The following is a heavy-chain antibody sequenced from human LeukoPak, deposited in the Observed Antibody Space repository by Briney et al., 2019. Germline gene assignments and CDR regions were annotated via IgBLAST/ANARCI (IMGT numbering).Heavy chain of an antibody. D-gene: IGHD2-2*01. J-gene: IGHJ5*02. CDR1: GGSFSGYY. CDR3: ARVQVPYCSSTSCSETYWFDP. V-gene: IGHV4-34*01. Sequence: SETLSLTCAVYGGSFSGYYWSWIRQPPGKGLEWIGEINHSGSTNYNPSLKSRVTISVDTSKNHFSLKLSSVTAADTAVYHCARVQVPYCSSTSCSETYWFDPWGQGTLVTVSS. CDR2: INHSGST.